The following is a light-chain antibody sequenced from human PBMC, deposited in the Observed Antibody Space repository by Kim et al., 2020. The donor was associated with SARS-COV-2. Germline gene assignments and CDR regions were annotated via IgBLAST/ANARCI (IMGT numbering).Light chain of an antibody. J-gene: IGKJ3*01. V-gene: IGKV1-39*01. CDR1: QSISSH. Sequence: ASVGDRVTITCRTSQSISSHLNWYHQKPGRAPKLLIYSASTLQCGVPSRFSGSGSETDFTLTISSLQPEDFGTYFCQQSYITPFTFGPGTKVDIK. CDR3: QQSYITPFT. CDR2: SAS.